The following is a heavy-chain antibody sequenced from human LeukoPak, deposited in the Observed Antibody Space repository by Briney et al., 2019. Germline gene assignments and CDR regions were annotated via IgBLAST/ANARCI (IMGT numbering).Heavy chain of an antibody. D-gene: IGHD2-15*01. V-gene: IGHV1-69*06. CDR1: GGTFSSYA. Sequence: ASVKVSCKASGGTFSSYAISWVRQAPGQGLEWMGGIIPIFGTANYAQKFRGRVTITADKSTSTAYMELSSLRSGDTAVYYCAALPPGYCSGGSCSIGGNWFDPWGQGTLVTVSS. CDR2: IIPIFGTA. J-gene: IGHJ5*02. CDR3: AALPPGYCSGGSCSIGGNWFDP.